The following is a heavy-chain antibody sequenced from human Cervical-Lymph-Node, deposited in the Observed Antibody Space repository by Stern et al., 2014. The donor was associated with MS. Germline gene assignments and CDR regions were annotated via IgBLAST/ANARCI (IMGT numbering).Heavy chain of an antibody. D-gene: IGHD6-25*01. CDR1: GYIFSTYS. CDR3: AREVPGWQRLTHLDF. V-gene: IGHV1-46*01. J-gene: IGHJ4*02. Sequence: QVQLVQSGAEVKKPGASVNVSCKASGYIFSTYSMHWVRQAPGHGLEWLGIINRSDGRPMYAQRFQGRVIMTRDTSTNTVYMELSSLSTEDTAVYYCAREVPGWQRLTHLDFWGQGTLVTVSS. CDR2: INRSDGRP.